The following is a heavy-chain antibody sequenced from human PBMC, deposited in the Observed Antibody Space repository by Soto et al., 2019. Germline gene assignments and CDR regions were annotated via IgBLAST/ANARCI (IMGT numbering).Heavy chain of an antibody. V-gene: IGHV3-7*05. CDR3: VRDSYNNTWHWPHNDY. CDR1: GFTFTNYW. J-gene: IGHJ4*02. D-gene: IGHD6-13*01. Sequence: GSLRLSCAASGFTFTNYWMTWVRQAPGKGLEWVANIKQDGSEKYYVDSVKGRFTISRDNAENALYLQMNSLRVEDTAVYYCVRDSYNNTWHWPHNDYWGQGTLVTSPQ. CDR2: IKQDGSEK.